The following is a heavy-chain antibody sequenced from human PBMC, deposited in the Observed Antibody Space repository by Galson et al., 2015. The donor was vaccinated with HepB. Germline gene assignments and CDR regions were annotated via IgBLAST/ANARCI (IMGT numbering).Heavy chain of an antibody. V-gene: IGHV4-30-4*01. CDR3: ARGFDYGDYGVDY. J-gene: IGHJ4*02. CDR2: IYYSGST. CDR1: GGSISSGDYY. Sequence: TLSLTCTVSGGSISSGDYYWSWIRQPPGKGLEWIGYIYYSGSTYYNPSLKSRVTISVDTSKNQFSLKLSSVTAADTAVYYCARGFDYGDYGVDYWGQGTLVTVSS. D-gene: IGHD4-17*01.